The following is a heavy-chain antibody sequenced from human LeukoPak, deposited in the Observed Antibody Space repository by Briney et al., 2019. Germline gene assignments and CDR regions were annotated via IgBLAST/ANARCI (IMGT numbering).Heavy chain of an antibody. V-gene: IGHV4-39*07. CDR3: ARRLRFVGVWFDP. D-gene: IGHD3-10*01. CDR2: IVHSGST. CDR1: GGSISSSGYY. J-gene: IGHJ5*02. Sequence: SETLSLTCTVSGGSISSSGYYWSWIRQPPGKGLEWIGEIVHSGSTNYNPSLKSPVTISVDTSKNQFSLKLTSVTAADTAVYYCARRLRFVGVWFDPWGQGTLVTVSS.